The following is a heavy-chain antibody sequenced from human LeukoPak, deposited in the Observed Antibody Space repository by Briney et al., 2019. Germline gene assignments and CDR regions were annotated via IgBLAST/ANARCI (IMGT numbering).Heavy chain of an antibody. Sequence: SAKVSCKASGGSFSNYAINWVRQAPGRGLEWMGGIIPIFGTTNYAQKFQGRVTITADESTSTAYMELNSLRSEDTAVYYCARDRRPSYYDSSGYSNFDYWGQGTLVTVSS. CDR1: GGSFSNYA. CDR2: IIPIFGTT. J-gene: IGHJ4*02. CDR3: ARDRRPSYYDSSGYSNFDY. V-gene: IGHV1-69*13. D-gene: IGHD3-22*01.